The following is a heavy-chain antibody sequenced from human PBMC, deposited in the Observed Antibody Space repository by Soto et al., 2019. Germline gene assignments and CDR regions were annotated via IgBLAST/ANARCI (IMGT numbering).Heavy chain of an antibody. V-gene: IGHV6-1*01. Sequence: PSQTLSLTCAISGDSVSSSSAAWNWIRQSPSRGLEWLGRTYYRSKWYNDYAVSVKSRITTNPDTSKNQFSLQLNSVTPEDTAVYYCARAYCSSTSCYRDNWFDPWGQGTLVTVSS. CDR3: ARAYCSSTSCYRDNWFDP. J-gene: IGHJ5*02. D-gene: IGHD2-2*02. CDR1: GDSVSSSSAA. CDR2: TYYRSKWYN.